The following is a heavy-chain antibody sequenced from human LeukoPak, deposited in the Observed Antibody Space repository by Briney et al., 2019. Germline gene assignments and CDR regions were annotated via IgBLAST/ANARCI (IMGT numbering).Heavy chain of an antibody. CDR1: GFTFSSYA. Sequence: GGSLRLSCAASGFTFSSYAMSWVRQAPGKGLEWVATIKPDGSAQYYVDSVKGRFTISRDNAKNSLFLRINSLRAEDTAVYYCANGGTYSSGPWGQGTLVTVSS. CDR3: ANGGTYSSGP. J-gene: IGHJ5*02. V-gene: IGHV3-7*01. CDR2: IKPDGSAQ. D-gene: IGHD3-22*01.